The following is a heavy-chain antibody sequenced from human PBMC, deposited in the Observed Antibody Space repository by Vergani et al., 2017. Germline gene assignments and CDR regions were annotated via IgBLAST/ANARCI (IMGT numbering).Heavy chain of an antibody. CDR3: ARDSGYGDYVDY. CDR2: ISSSSSYI. D-gene: IGHD6-25*01. Sequence: EVQLVESGGGLVQPGGSLRLSCAASGFTFSSYAMSWVRQAPGKGLEWVSSISSSSSYIYYADSVKGRFTISRDNAKNSLYLQMNSLRAEDTAVYCCARDSGYGDYVDYWGQGTLVTVSS. V-gene: IGHV3-21*01. CDR1: GFTFSSYA. J-gene: IGHJ4*02.